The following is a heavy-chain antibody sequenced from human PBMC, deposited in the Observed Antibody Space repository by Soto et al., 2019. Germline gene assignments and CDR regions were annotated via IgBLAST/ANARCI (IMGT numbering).Heavy chain of an antibody. CDR3: AKYSKPLLDGMDV. V-gene: IGHV4-61*01. CDR1: GGSVSSGSYY. D-gene: IGHD4-4*01. Sequence: SETLSLTCTVSGGSVSSGSYYWSWIRQPPGKGLEWIGYIYYSGSTNYNPSLKSRVTISVDTSKNQFSLKLSSVTAADTAVYYCAKYSKPLLDGMDVWGQGTKVTVSS. J-gene: IGHJ6*02. CDR2: IYYSGST.